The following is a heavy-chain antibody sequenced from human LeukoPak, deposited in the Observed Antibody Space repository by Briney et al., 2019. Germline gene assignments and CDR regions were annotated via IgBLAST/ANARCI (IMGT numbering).Heavy chain of an antibody. Sequence: SETLSLTCTVSGGPIYSYYWSWIRQTAGKGLEWIGRLYPGVSTNYNPSLKSRLTMSVDTSKNQFALKLSAVTAADTAVYYCARLKFYDSTDYSPGHYMDVWGKGTTVTVSS. D-gene: IGHD3-22*01. CDR1: GGPIYSYY. V-gene: IGHV4-4*07. CDR2: LYPGVST. CDR3: ARLKFYDSTDYSPGHYMDV. J-gene: IGHJ6*03.